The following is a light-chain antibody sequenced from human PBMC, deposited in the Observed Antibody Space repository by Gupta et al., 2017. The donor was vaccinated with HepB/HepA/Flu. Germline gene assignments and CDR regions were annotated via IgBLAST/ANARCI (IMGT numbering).Light chain of an antibody. CDR3: QQYYSSPRT. CDR1: QSVLHSSNNKNY. V-gene: IGKV4-1*01. J-gene: IGKJ1*01. CDR2: GAS. Sequence: DIVMTQSPDSLAVSLGERATINCKSSQSVLHSSNNKNYLAWYQQKPRQPPKLLIYGASTRESGVPARFSGSGSGTDFTRTIISLQAEDVAVYYCQQYYSSPRTFGQGTKVEIK.